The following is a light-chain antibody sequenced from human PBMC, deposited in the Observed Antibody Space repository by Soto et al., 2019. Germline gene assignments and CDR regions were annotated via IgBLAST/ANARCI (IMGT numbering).Light chain of an antibody. J-gene: IGKJ2*01. CDR2: STS. Sequence: IVLTQSPGALSLSPGEKATLSCRASQHVDSNYVAWYKQTPGQPPRLLIRSTSFRATGVPDRFSGSGSGTDFTLTISTLEPEDFGVYYCQQYVGSPGTFGLGTKLEIK. CDR1: QHVDSNY. CDR3: QQYVGSPGT. V-gene: IGKV3-20*01.